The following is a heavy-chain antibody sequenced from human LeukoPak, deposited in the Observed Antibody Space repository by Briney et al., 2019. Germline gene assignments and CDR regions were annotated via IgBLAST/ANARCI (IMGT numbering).Heavy chain of an antibody. CDR1: GFTFSSYA. V-gene: IGHV3-23*01. D-gene: IGHD6-19*01. CDR2: ISGSGGST. CDR3: ASWVKQWLVHSQFSFDY. J-gene: IGHJ4*02. Sequence: PGGSLRLSCAASGFTFSSYAMSWVRQAPGKGLEWVSAISGSGGSTYYADSVKGRFTISRDNSKNTLYLQMNSLRAEDTAVYYCASWVKQWLVHSQFSFDYWGQGTLVTVSS.